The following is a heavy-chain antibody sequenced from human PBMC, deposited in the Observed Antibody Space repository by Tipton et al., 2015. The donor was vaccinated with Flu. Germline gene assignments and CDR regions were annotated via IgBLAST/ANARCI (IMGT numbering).Heavy chain of an antibody. CDR2: IYPADADT. V-gene: IGHV5-51*01. J-gene: IGHJ2*01. Sequence: VQLVQSGAEVKKPGESLKISCKASGHSFISYWVAWVRQMPGKGLEWMGNIYPADADTRYSPSFQGQVTISADKSISTAYLQWSSLKASDTAMYYCVRQPGGVRYFDFWGRGTLVTVSP. CDR1: GHSFISYW. CDR3: VRQPGGVRYFDF. D-gene: IGHD1-14*01.